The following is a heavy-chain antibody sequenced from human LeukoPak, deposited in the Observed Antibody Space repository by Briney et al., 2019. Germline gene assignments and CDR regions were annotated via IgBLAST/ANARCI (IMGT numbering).Heavy chain of an antibody. CDR3: AGFSVEMATWTDY. Sequence: PSETLSLTCTVSGVSISSSTYYWGWVRQPPGTGLEWIGSLSFSGGTYYNPSLKSRVTISVDTSENHLSLKMTSMTAADTAVYYCAGFSVEMATWTDYWGQGTLVIVSS. CDR1: GVSISSSTYY. CDR2: LSFSGGT. J-gene: IGHJ4*02. D-gene: IGHD5-24*01. V-gene: IGHV4-39*02.